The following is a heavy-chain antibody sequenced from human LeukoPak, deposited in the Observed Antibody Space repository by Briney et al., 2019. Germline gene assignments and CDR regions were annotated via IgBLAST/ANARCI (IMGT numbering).Heavy chain of an antibody. V-gene: IGHV4-34*01. Sequence: SETLSLTCAVYGGSFSGYYWSWIRQPPGKGLEWIGEINHSGSTNYNPSLKSRVTISVDTSKNQFSLKVSSVTATDTAVYYCARVPYYYYMDVWGKGTTVTVSS. CDR3: ARVPYYYYMDV. J-gene: IGHJ6*03. CDR2: INHSGST. CDR1: GGSFSGYY.